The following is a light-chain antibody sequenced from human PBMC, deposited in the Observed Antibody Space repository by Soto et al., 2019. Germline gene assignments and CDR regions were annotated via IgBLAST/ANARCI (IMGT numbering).Light chain of an antibody. CDR1: SSDVGSYNL. CDR3: CSYAGSSTP. J-gene: IGLJ3*02. Sequence: QSALTQPVSVSGSPGQSITISCTGTSSDVGSYNLVSWYQQHPGKAPKLMIYEGSKRPSGVSNRFSGSKSGNTASLTSSGLQAEDEADYYCCSYAGSSTPFGGGTKLTVL. V-gene: IGLV2-23*01. CDR2: EGS.